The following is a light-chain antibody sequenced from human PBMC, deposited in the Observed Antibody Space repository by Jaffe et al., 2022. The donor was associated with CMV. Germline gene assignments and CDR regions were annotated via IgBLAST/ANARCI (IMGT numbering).Light chain of an antibody. CDR3: QQSYSDPPHT. CDR1: QSISDY. Sequence: DIQMTQSPSSLSASVGDRVTITCRASQSISDYLNWYQQKPGRAPKLLIYGTYILQTGVPSRFRGSGSGTDFTLTISSLQPEDFATYFCQQSYSDPPHTFGQGTKLEIK. J-gene: IGKJ2*01. V-gene: IGKV1-39*01. CDR2: GTY.